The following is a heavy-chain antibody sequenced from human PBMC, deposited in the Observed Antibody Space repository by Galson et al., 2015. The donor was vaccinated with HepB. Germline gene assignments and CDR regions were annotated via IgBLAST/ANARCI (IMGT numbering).Heavy chain of an antibody. D-gene: IGHD5-12*01. V-gene: IGHV4-34*01. Sequence: LSLTCAVYDGSFSDNYYWSWIRQPPGKGLEWIGEINHRGSTNYNPSLKSRVIISVDTSKNQFSLKLSSVTAADTAIYYCARVRRDITTTNTDAFDIWGQGTMVTVSS. CDR2: INHRGST. CDR1: DGSFSDNYY. J-gene: IGHJ3*02. CDR3: ARVRRDITTTNTDAFDI.